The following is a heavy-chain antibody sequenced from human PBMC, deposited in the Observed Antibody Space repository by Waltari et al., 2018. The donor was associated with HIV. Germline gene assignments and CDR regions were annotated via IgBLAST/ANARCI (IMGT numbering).Heavy chain of an antibody. CDR1: GDSISSYY. CDR3: ARYCSSTSCGPPGMDV. J-gene: IGHJ6*02. CDR2: IYYSGST. Sequence: QVQLQESGPGLVKPSETLSLTCTVSGDSISSYYWSWIRQPPGKGLEWIGYIYYSGSTNCNPSLKSRVTISVDTSKNQFSLKLSSVTAADTAVYYCARYCSSTSCGPPGMDVWGQGTTVTVSS. V-gene: IGHV4-59*01. D-gene: IGHD2-2*01.